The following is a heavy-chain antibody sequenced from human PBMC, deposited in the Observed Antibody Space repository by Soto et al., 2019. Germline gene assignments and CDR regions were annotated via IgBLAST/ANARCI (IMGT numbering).Heavy chain of an antibody. CDR1: GFTFSSYG. J-gene: IGHJ4*02. D-gene: IGHD1-26*01. Sequence: QVQLVESGGGVVQPGRSLRLSCAASGFTFSSYGMHWVRQAPGKGLEWVAVISYDGSNKYYADSVKGRFTISRDNSKNTRDLQMNSLRVEDTAVYYCAKGPPEGAQPAGFDYWGQGTLVTVSS. CDR2: ISYDGSNK. CDR3: AKGPPEGAQPAGFDY. V-gene: IGHV3-30*18.